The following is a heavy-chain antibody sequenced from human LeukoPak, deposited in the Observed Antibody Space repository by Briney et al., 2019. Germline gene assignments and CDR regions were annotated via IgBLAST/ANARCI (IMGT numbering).Heavy chain of an antibody. V-gene: IGHV4-30-4*01. J-gene: IGHJ3*02. D-gene: IGHD2-15*01. CDR2: IYYSGST. CDR3: AREEGSQAFDI. Sequence: SQTLSLTCTVSGGSISSGDYCWSWIRQPPGKGLEWIGYIYYSGSTYYNPSLKSRVTISVDTSKNQFSLKLSSVTAADTAVYYCAREEGSQAFDIWGQGTMVTVSS. CDR1: GGSISSGDYC.